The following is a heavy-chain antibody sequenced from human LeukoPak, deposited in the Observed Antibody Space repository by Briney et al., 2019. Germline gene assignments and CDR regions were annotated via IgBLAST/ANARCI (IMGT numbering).Heavy chain of an antibody. V-gene: IGHV3-53*01. Sequence: GGSLRLSRAASGFSVSSTFMTWVRQAPGKGLEWVSLIYPGGSTYYGDSVKGRFTISRDNSNTLYLQMNSLRAEDTAVYYCAREVGSGRYLAHVFDIWGQGTMVTVSS. CDR3: AREVGSGRYLAHVFDI. D-gene: IGHD1-26*01. CDR1: GFSVSSTF. J-gene: IGHJ3*02. CDR2: IYPGGST.